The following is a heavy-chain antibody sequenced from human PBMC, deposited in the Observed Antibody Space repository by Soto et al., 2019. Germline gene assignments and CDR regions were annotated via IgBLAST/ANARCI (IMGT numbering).Heavy chain of an antibody. CDR2: IYYSGST. Sequence: QVQLQESGPGLVKPSETLSLTCTVSGGSVSSGSYYWSWIRQPPGKGLEWIGYIYYSGSTNYNPSLKSRVTISVDTSKNQFSLKLSSVTAADTAVYYCARVVVPAAIGNYYYYGMDVWGQGTTVTVSS. J-gene: IGHJ6*02. V-gene: IGHV4-61*01. D-gene: IGHD2-2*02. CDR1: GGSVSSGSYY. CDR3: ARVVVPAAIGNYYYYGMDV.